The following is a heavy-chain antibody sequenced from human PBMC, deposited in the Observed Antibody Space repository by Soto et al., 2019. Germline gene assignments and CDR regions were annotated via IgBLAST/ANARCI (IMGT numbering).Heavy chain of an antibody. J-gene: IGHJ5*02. CDR3: ARDRGIVATSARWFDP. D-gene: IGHD5-12*01. V-gene: IGHV1-69*13. CDR1: GGTFSSYA. Sequence: GASVKVSCKASGGTFSSYAISWVRQAPGQGLEWMGGIIPIFGTANYAQKFQGRVTITADESTSTAYMELSSLRSEDTAVYYCARDRGIVATSARWFDPWGQGTRVTV. CDR2: IIPIFGTA.